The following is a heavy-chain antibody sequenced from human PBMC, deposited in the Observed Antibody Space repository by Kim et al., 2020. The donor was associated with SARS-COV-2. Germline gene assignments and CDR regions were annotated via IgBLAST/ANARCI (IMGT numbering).Heavy chain of an antibody. CDR2: IIPIFGTA. CDR3: AREGIRRLNWGGSFDY. CDR1: GGTFSSYA. V-gene: IGHV1-69*13. D-gene: IGHD3-16*01. J-gene: IGHJ4*02. Sequence: SVKVSCKASGGTFSSYAISWVRQAPGQGLEWMGGIIPIFGTANYAQKFQGRVTITADESTSTAYMELSSLRSEDTAVYYCAREGIRRLNWGGSFDYWGQGTLVTVSS.